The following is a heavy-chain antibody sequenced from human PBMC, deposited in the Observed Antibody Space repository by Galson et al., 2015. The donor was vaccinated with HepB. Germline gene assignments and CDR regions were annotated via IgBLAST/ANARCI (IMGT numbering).Heavy chain of an antibody. CDR2: INGDDDK. J-gene: IGHJ4*02. Sequence: PALVKPTQTLTLTCTSSGFSLSTSGMCVTWIRQPPGKALEWLAHINGDDDKYYSTSLKTRLTIFKDSSRNQVVLTMTNMDPVDTATYYCARMGTTTVTTRGGFDYWGKGNLVTVSS. CDR3: ARMGTTTVTTRGGFDY. V-gene: IGHV2-70*01. CDR1: GFSLSTSGMC. D-gene: IGHD4-17*01.